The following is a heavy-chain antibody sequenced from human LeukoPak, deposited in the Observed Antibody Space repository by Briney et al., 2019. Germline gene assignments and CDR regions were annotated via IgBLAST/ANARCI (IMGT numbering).Heavy chain of an antibody. CDR2: INHSGST. D-gene: IGHD3-10*01. CDR1: GGSFSGYY. CDR3: ARAPCITMVRGVCDAFDI. Sequence: SETLSPTCAVYGGSFSGYYWSWIRQPPGKGLEWIGEINHSGSTNYNPSLKSRVTISVDTSKNQFSLKLSSVTAADTAVYYCARAPCITMVRGVCDAFDIWGQGTMVTVSS. V-gene: IGHV4-34*01. J-gene: IGHJ3*02.